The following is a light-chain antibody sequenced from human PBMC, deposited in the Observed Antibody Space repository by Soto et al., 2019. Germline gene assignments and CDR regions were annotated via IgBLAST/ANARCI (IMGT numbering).Light chain of an antibody. CDR3: GAHAGSNTWV. CDR2: EVN. CDR1: SGDIGAYNY. J-gene: IGLJ3*02. V-gene: IGLV2-8*01. Sequence: LTQSPSASASHGQSVTISCTGSSGDIGAYNYVSWYQQHPGKAPKLIIYEVNKRPSGVPDRFSGSKSGITASLTVSGLQADDEADYYCGAHAGSNTWVFGGGTKVTVL.